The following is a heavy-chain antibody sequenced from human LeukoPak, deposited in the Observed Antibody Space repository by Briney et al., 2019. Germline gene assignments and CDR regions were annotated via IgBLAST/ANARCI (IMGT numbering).Heavy chain of an antibody. CDR1: GGSISSYY. CDR3: ARHQRRSAPTDY. Sequence: SETLSLTCTVSGGSISSYYWSWIRQPPGKGLEWIGYIYYSGSTNYNPSLKSRVTISVDTSKNQFSLKLSSVTAADTAVYYCARHQRRSAPTDYWGQGTLVTVSS. CDR2: IYYSGST. V-gene: IGHV4-59*08. J-gene: IGHJ4*02. D-gene: IGHD1-1*01.